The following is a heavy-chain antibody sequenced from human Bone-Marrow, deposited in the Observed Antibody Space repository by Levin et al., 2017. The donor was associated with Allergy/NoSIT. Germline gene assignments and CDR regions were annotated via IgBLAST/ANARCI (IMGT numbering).Heavy chain of an antibody. D-gene: IGHD2-15*01. V-gene: IGHV3-9*01. CDR2: ITFNGGRI. CDR3: ARGGWTPFGLKRGFDS. Sequence: PGGSLRLSCAASGFTFGDNAMHWVRQVPGKGLQWVSGITFNGGRIAYADSVKGRFTISRDNARNSLYLQMNSLRPEDTAVYYCARGGWTPFGLKRGFDSWGQGTLVSVSS. J-gene: IGHJ4*02. CDR1: GFTFGDNA.